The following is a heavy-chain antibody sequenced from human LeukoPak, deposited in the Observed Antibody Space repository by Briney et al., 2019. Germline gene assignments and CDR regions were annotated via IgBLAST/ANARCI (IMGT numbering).Heavy chain of an antibody. CDR3: ATDGNFDL. CDR2: ISYSGST. J-gene: IGHJ2*01. CDR1: GVSISTYS. D-gene: IGHD1-26*01. V-gene: IGHV4-59*01. Sequence: SETLSLTCTVSGVSISTYSWSWIRQPPGKGLEWIGYISYSGSTSYNPSLRSRVTISVDTSRNQFSLKLSSVTAADTAVYYCATDGNFDLWGRGTLVTVSS.